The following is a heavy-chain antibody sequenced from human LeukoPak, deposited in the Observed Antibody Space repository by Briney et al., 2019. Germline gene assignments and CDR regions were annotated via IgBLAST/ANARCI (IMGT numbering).Heavy chain of an antibody. CDR1: GFILDTYS. V-gene: IGHV3-7*03. Sequence: GGSLRLSCEASGFILDTYSMIWVRQAPGKGLEWVANIKQDGSEKNYVDSVKGRFTISRDNAKNSLYLQMNSLRAEDTAVYYCASSLELDYWGQGTLVTVSS. CDR2: IKQDGSEK. J-gene: IGHJ4*02. CDR3: ASSLELDY.